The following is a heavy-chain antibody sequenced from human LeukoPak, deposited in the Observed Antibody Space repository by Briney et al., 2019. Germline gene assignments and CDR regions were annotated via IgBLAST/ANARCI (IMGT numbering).Heavy chain of an antibody. D-gene: IGHD1-26*01. Sequence: SSETLSLTCAVYGGSFSGYYWSWIRQPPGKGLEWIGEINHSGSTNYNPSLKSRVTISVDTSKNQFSLKLSSVTAADTAVYYCAGARRRVGATPGLFDLWGRGTLVTVSS. CDR1: GGSFSGYY. J-gene: IGHJ2*01. V-gene: IGHV4-34*01. CDR2: INHSGST. CDR3: AGARRRVGATPGLFDL.